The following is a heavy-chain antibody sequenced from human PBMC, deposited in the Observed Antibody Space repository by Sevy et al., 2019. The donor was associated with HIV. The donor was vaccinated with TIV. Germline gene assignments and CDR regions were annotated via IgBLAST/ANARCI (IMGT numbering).Heavy chain of an antibody. CDR3: AGGDTPMITDLDY. CDR2: ITSGGAT. J-gene: IGHJ4*02. D-gene: IGHD3-16*01. V-gene: IGHV3-23*01. CDR1: GLSFTTNG. Sequence: GGSLRLSCAASGLSFTTNGMSWVRQAPGKGLEWVAGITSGGATYYADSVKGQFTVSRDNSKNTLYLQLNSLRADDTAVFYCAGGDTPMITDLDYWGQGTLVTVSS.